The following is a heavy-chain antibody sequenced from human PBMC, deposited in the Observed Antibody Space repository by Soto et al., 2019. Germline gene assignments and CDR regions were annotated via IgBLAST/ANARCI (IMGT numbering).Heavy chain of an antibody. CDR3: AVGGGDLSLTPFDY. V-gene: IGHV3-30-3*01. Sequence: GGSLRLSCVASGFNFKSYGMHWVRQAPGKGLEWVAVISTDGTNQHHADSVKGRFTISRDNFKNTLYLQMNSLRPEDTAVYFCAVGGGDLSLTPFDYWGQGTLVTVSS. CDR2: ISTDGTNQ. CDR1: GFNFKSYG. J-gene: IGHJ4*02. D-gene: IGHD3-16*02.